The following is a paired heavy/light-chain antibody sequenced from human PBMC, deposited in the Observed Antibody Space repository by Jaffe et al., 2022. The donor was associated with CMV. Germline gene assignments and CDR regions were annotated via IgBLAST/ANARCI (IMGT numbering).Light chain of an antibody. CDR2: GAS. V-gene: IGKV3-20*01. CDR1: QSFRSSY. J-gene: IGKJ1*01. CDR3: QQYGSSPET. Sequence: EVVLTQSPGTLSLSPGERATLSCRASQSFRSSYLAWYQQKPGQAPRLLIYGASSRATGIPDRFSGSGSGTDFTLTISRLEPEDAAVYYCQQYGSSPETFGQGTKVEIK.
Heavy chain of an antibody. Sequence: EVQLLESGGGLVQPGGSLRLSCAASGITFPNYAMTWVRQAPGKGLEWVSAISGSGGTANYADSVKGRFTIARDNSNNTLYLQMSSLRVEDTAIYYCAKGMGISYFFYAMDVWGQGTTVTVSS. D-gene: IGHD1-26*01. CDR2: ISGSGGTA. J-gene: IGHJ6*02. CDR1: GITFPNYA. V-gene: IGHV3-23*01. CDR3: AKGMGISYFFYAMDV.